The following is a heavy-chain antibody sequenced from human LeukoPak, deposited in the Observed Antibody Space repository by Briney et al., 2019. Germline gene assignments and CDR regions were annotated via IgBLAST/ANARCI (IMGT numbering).Heavy chain of an antibody. CDR3: AKDFVRYNIQFDY. V-gene: IGHV3-23*01. Sequence: GGSLRLSCAAAGLSFSFYAMSWVRQAPGKGLEWVSSISGGGAGTYYADSVRGRFTISRDNSKNTLYLQMNSLRAEDTALYYCAKDFVRYNIQFDYWGQGALVTVSS. CDR1: GLSFSFYA. CDR2: ISGGGAGT. J-gene: IGHJ4*02. D-gene: IGHD1-1*01.